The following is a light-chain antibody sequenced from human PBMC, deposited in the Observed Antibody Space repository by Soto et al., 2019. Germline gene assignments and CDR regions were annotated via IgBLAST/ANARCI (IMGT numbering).Light chain of an antibody. V-gene: IGKV1-5*01. CDR2: AAS. Sequence: DIQMTQSPPTLSASVGDRVTITCRASQPISSWLAWYHQKPGKAPKRLIYAASTLESGVPSRFSGSRSGTEFTLTISSLQPEDFATYYCLQHNSYPFTFGPGTKVDIK. J-gene: IGKJ3*01. CDR3: LQHNSYPFT. CDR1: QPISSW.